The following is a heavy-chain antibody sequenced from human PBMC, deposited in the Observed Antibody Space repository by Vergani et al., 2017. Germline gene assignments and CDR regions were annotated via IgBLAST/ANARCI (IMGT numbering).Heavy chain of an antibody. D-gene: IGHD3-22*01. Sequence: EVRLLESGGGLVQPGGSLRLSCAASGFTFSSYAMSWVRQAPGKGLEWVSAISGSGGSTYYADSVKGRFTISRDNSKNTLYLQMNSLRAEDTAVYYCANPYYYDSSGYYYYMDVWGKGTTVTVSS. CDR1: GFTFSSYA. CDR3: ANPYYYDSSGYYYYMDV. CDR2: ISGSGGST. V-gene: IGHV3-23*01. J-gene: IGHJ6*03.